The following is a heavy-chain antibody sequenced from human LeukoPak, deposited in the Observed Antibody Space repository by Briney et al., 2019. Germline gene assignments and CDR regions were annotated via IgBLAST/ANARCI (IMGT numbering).Heavy chain of an antibody. CDR3: ARTTYGDSSFDY. CDR1: GYTFTGYY. J-gene: IGHJ4*02. V-gene: IGHV1-2*02. CDR2: INPNGGGT. D-gene: IGHD4-17*01. Sequence: ASVKVSCKASGYTFTGYYMHWVRQAPGQGLEWMGWINPNGGGTNYAQKFQGRVTMTRDTSISTAYMELSRLRSDDTAVYYCARTTYGDSSFDYWGQGTLVTVSS.